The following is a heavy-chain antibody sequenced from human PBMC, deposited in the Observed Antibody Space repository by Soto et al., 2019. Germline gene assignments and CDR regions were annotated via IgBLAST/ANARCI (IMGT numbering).Heavy chain of an antibody. CDR1: GGTFSSYT. Sequence: QVQLVQSGAEVKKPGSSVKVSCKASGGTFSSYTISWVRQAPGQGLEWMGRIIPILGIANYAQKFQGRVTLTADKSTSTAYMELSSLRSDDTAVYYCACRGYRGLSYAFDIWGQGTMVTVSS. V-gene: IGHV1-69*02. CDR3: ACRGYRGLSYAFDI. CDR2: IIPILGIA. J-gene: IGHJ3*02. D-gene: IGHD5-18*01.